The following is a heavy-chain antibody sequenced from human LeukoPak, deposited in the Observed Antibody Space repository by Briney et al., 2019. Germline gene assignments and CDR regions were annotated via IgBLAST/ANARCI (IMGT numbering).Heavy chain of an antibody. CDR3: AARRSGSYYFDY. Sequence: ASVKVSCKASGYTFTGYYMHWVRQAPGQGLEWMGWINPNSGGTNYAQKFQGRVTLTRDTSINTAYMDLSRLRSDDTAVYYCAARRSGSYYFDYWGQGTLVTVSP. V-gene: IGHV1-2*02. D-gene: IGHD2-15*01. J-gene: IGHJ4*02. CDR1: GYTFTGYY. CDR2: INPNSGGT.